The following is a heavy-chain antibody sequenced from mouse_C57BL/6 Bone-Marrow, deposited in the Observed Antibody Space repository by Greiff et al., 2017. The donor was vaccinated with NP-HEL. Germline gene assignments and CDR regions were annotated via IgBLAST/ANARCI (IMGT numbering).Heavy chain of an antibody. J-gene: IGHJ2*01. CDR3: ARRPDGYPDY. CDR1: GYAFSSSW. V-gene: IGHV1-82*01. CDR2: IYPGDGDT. D-gene: IGHD2-3*01. Sequence: VQLQQSGPELVKPGASVKISCKASGYAFSSSWMNWVKQRPGKGLEWIGRIYPGDGDTNYNGKFKGKATLTADKSSSTAYMQLSSLTSEDSAVYFCARRPDGYPDYWGQGTTLTVSS.